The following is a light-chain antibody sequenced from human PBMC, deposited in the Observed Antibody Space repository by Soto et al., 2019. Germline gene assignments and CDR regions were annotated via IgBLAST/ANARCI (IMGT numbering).Light chain of an antibody. Sequence: DIQMTQSPSTLSASVGDRVTITCRASQSISSWLAWFQQKTGKAPKLLIYKASSLESGVPSRFSGSGSGTDFTLTISSLQADDFATYYCQQYNSYPYTFSQGTKLEIK. CDR2: KAS. V-gene: IGKV1-5*03. J-gene: IGKJ2*01. CDR1: QSISSW. CDR3: QQYNSYPYT.